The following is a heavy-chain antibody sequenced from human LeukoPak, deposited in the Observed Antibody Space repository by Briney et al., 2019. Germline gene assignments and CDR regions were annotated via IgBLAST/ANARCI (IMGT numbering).Heavy chain of an antibody. J-gene: IGHJ4*02. D-gene: IGHD2-15*01. CDR2: IYTSGST. Sequence: SETLSLTCSVSGGSISSYYWSWIRQPAGKGLEWIGRIYTSGSTNYNLSLKSRVTMSVDTSKNQFSLKLSSVTAADTAVYYCATFSRYCSGGSCRTIDYWGQGTLVTVSS. CDR3: ATFSRYCSGGSCRTIDY. CDR1: GGSISSYY. V-gene: IGHV4-4*07.